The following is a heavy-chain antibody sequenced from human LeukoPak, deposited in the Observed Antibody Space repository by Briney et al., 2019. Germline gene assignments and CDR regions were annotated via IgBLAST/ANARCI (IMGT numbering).Heavy chain of an antibody. V-gene: IGHV1-18*01. D-gene: IGHD6-13*01. J-gene: IGHJ4*02. Sequence: GASVKVSCRASGYTFTSYGISWVRQAPGQGLEWMGWISAYNGNTNYAQKLQGRVTITADKSTSTAYMELSSLRSEDTAVYYCARDGGYSSSWFAPPPFFDYWGQGTLVTVSS. CDR2: ISAYNGNT. CDR1: GYTFTSYG. CDR3: ARDGGYSSSWFAPPPFFDY.